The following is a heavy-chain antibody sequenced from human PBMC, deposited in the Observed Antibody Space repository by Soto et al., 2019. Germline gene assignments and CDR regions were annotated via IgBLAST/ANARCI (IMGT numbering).Heavy chain of an antibody. V-gene: IGHV1-24*01. CDR1: GYTLTEFS. Sequence: ASVKVSCNVSGYTLTEFSMHWVRQAPGKGLEWMGGFDPEDGETIYAQKFQGRVTMTEDTSTDTAYMELSSLRSEDTAVYYCATDRCSGGSCYSDAFDIWGQGTMVTVSS. D-gene: IGHD2-15*01. J-gene: IGHJ3*02. CDR2: FDPEDGET. CDR3: ATDRCSGGSCYSDAFDI.